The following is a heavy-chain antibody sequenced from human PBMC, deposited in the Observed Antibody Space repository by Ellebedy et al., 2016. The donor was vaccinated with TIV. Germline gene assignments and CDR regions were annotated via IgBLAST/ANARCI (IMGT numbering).Heavy chain of an antibody. Sequence: MPSETLSLTCTVSGVSISSYYWSWIRQPPGKGLEWIGYIYYSGSTNYNPSLKSRVTISVDTSKNQFSLKLSSVTAADTAVYYCATRILAVALNAFDIWGKGTMVTVSS. J-gene: IGHJ3*02. D-gene: IGHD6-19*01. CDR2: IYYSGST. CDR3: ATRILAVALNAFDI. V-gene: IGHV4-59*08. CDR1: GVSISSYY.